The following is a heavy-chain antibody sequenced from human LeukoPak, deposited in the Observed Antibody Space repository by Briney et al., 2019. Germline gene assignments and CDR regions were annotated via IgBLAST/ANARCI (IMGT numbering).Heavy chain of an antibody. J-gene: IGHJ4*02. V-gene: IGHV5-51*01. CDR2: IYPGDSDT. CDR1: GYSFTSYW. D-gene: IGHD3-10*01. CDR3: ARSYGSGSYGALMGY. Sequence: GESLKISCKGSGYSFTSYWIGWVRQMPGKGLEWMGIIYPGDSDTRYSPSFQGQVTISADKSISTAYLQWRSLKASDTAMYYCARSYGSGSYGALMGYWGQGTLVTVPS.